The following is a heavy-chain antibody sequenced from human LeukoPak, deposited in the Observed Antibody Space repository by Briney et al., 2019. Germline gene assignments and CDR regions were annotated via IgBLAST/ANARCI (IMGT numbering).Heavy chain of an antibody. CDR3: ARGVTGGVISYYYYMDV. V-gene: IGHV3-48*03. Sequence: GGSLRLSCAASGFTFSSYEMNWVRQAPGKGLEWVSYSSSSGSTIYYADSVKGRFTISRDNAKNSLYLQMNSLRAEDTAVYYCARGVTGGVISYYYYMDVWGKGTTVTISS. CDR1: GFTFSSYE. CDR2: SSSSGSTI. D-gene: IGHD3-16*01. J-gene: IGHJ6*03.